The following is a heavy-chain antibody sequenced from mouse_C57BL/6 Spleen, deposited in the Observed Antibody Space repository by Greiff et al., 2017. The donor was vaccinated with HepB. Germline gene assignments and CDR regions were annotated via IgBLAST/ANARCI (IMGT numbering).Heavy chain of an antibody. CDR2: IDPVTGGT. CDR1: GYTFTDYE. V-gene: IGHV1-15*01. J-gene: IGHJ1*03. CDR3: TRHWGTYWYFDV. Sequence: VQLQESGAELVRPGASVTLSCKASGYTFTDYEMHWVKQTPVHGLEWIGAIDPVTGGTAYNQKFKGKAILTADKSSSTAYMELRSLTSEDSAVYYCTRHWGTYWYFDVWGTGTTVTVSS. D-gene: IGHD4-1*01.